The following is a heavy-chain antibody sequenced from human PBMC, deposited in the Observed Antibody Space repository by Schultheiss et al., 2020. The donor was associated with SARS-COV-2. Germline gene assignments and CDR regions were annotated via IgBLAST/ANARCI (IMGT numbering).Heavy chain of an antibody. CDR3: ARDTAAAGIDY. J-gene: IGHJ4*02. D-gene: IGHD6-13*01. CDR1: GGSFSGYY. CDR2: INHRGST. Sequence: SETLSLTCAVYGGSFSGYYWSWIRQPPGKGLEWIGEINHRGSTNYNPSLKSRVTISVDTSKNQFSLKLSSVTAADTAVYYCARDTAAAGIDYWGQGTLVTVSS. V-gene: IGHV4-34*01.